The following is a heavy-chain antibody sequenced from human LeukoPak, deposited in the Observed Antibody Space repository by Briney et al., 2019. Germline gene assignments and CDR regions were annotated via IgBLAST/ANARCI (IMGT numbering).Heavy chain of an antibody. D-gene: IGHD1-26*01. CDR2: ISSSSRDI. V-gene: IGHV3-21*01. CDR3: VREAAATLFDY. CDR1: GFTFSSYG. Sequence: TGGSLRLSCAASGFTFSSYGMHWVRQAPGKGLEWVAAISSSSRDIFYADSVKGRFSISRDNTQNSLSLQMSSLKAEDTAVYYCVREAAATLFDYWGQGTLVTVSS. J-gene: IGHJ4*02.